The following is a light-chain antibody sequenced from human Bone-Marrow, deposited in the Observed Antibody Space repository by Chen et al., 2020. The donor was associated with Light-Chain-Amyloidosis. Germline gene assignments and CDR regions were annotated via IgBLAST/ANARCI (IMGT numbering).Light chain of an antibody. CDR1: NIGSKG. CDR2: DDR. V-gene: IGLV3-21*02. J-gene: IGLJ2*01. CDR3: QVWDSSSDHVV. Sequence: SYVLNQPPSVSVAPGQTARITCGGNNIGSKGVHWYQQKPGQAPILVVYDDRDRPSGIPGRFSGSNFGNTATLTVSRVEAGDEADYYCQVWDSSSDHVVFGGGTKLTVL.